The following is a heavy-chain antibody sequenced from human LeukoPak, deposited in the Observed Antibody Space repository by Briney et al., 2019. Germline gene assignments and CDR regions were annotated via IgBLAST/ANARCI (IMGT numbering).Heavy chain of an antibody. V-gene: IGHV4-39*07. Sequence: SETLSLTCTVSGGSISSSSYYWGWIRQPPGKGLEWIGEINHSGSTNYNPSLKSRVTISVDTSKNHCSLKLSSVTAADTAVYYCARRIQLWLRSNWFDPWGQGTLVTVSS. CDR1: GGSISSSSYY. J-gene: IGHJ5*02. CDR3: ARRIQLWLRSNWFDP. CDR2: INHSGST. D-gene: IGHD5-18*01.